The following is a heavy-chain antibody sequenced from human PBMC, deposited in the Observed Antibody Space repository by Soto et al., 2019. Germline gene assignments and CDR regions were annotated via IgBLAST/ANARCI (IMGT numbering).Heavy chain of an antibody. CDR2: INHSGST. J-gene: IGHJ4*02. CDR1: GGSFSGYY. CDR3: ARASGWYIFDY. Sequence: PSETLSLTCAVYGGSFSGYYWSWIRQPPGKGLEWIGEINHSGSTNYNPSLKSRVTISVDTSKNQFSLKLSSVTAADTAVYYCARASGWYIFDYWGQGTLVTVSS. V-gene: IGHV4-34*01. D-gene: IGHD6-19*01.